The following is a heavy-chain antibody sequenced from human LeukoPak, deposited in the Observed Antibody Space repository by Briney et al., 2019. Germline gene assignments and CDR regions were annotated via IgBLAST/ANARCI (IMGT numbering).Heavy chain of an antibody. Sequence: SETLSLTCTVSGGSISSYYWSWIRQPPGKGVEWIGYIYYSGSTNYNPSLKSRVTISVDTSKNQFSLKLSSVTAADTAVYYCARRSFQNAFDIWGQGTMVTVSS. V-gene: IGHV4-59*01. CDR3: ARRSFQNAFDI. CDR1: GGSISSYY. J-gene: IGHJ3*02. CDR2: IYYSGST.